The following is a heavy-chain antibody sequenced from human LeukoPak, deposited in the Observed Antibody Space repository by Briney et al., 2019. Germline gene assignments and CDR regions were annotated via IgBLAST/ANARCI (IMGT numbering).Heavy chain of an antibody. CDR1: GGSITSSNYY. V-gene: IGHV4-39*01. J-gene: IGHJ4*02. CDR2: IYYSGST. Sequence: PSETLSLTCTVSGGSITSSNYYWGWIRQPPGKGLEWIGSIYYSGSTYYNPSLKSRVTISVDTSKNQFSLKLSSVTAADTAVFYCARFSLLAAVGTDYWGQGTLVTVSS. D-gene: IGHD6-13*01. CDR3: ARFSLLAAVGTDY.